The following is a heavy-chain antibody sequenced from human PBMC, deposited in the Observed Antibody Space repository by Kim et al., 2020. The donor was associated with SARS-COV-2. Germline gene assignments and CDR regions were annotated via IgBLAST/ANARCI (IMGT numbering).Heavy chain of an antibody. J-gene: IGHJ3*02. D-gene: IGHD1-26*01. CDR3: ARQWDGNAFDI. CDR1: GFTVSSNY. Sequence: GGSLRLTCAASGFTVSSNYMSWVRQAPGKGLEWVSVIYSGGSTYYADSVKGRFTISRDNSKNTLYLQMNSLRAEDTAVYYCARQWDGNAFDIWGQGTMVTVSS. CDR2: IYSGGST. V-gene: IGHV3-53*01.